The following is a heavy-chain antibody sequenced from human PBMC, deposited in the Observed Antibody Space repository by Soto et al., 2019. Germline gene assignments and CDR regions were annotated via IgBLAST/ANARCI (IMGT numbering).Heavy chain of an antibody. V-gene: IGHV3-33*01. CDR1: GFTFSSYG. Sequence: QVQLVESGGGVVQPGRSLRLSCAASGFTFSSYGMHWVRQAPGKGLEWVAVIWFDGSNKYYADSVKGRFTISRDNSKNTLYLQMNILRAEDTAVYYCARVRGQRVFAYWGQGTLVTVSS. J-gene: IGHJ4*02. D-gene: IGHD3-10*01. CDR2: IWFDGSNK. CDR3: ARVRGQRVFAY.